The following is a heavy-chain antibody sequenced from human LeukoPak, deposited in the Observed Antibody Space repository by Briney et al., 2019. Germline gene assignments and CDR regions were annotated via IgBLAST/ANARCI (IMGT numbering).Heavy chain of an antibody. D-gene: IGHD1-26*01. CDR2: ISWNSGNI. J-gene: IGHJ3*02. CDR3: AKDTRAIVGSAHNAFDI. CDR1: GFSFDDYA. Sequence: GGSLRLSCAASGFSFDDYAMHWVRQAPGKGLEWVSGISWNSGNIGYADSVKGRFTISRVNAKNSLNLQMNSLRAEDTALYYCAKDTRAIVGSAHNAFDIWGQGTMVTVSS. V-gene: IGHV3-9*01.